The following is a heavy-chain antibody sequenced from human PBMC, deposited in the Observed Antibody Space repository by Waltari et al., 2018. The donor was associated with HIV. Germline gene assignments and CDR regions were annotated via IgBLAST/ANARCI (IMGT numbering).Heavy chain of an antibody. CDR3: AKGDCNSPSCPFDF. J-gene: IGHJ4*02. V-gene: IGHV3-23*01. CDR2: ISGSGNST. D-gene: IGHD2-2*01. CDR1: GFIFSSYA. Sequence: EVQLLESGGGLIEPGGSLRLSCVGSGFIFSSYAMSWVRQAPGKGLEGCSGISGSGNSTYYAGSVKGRFIISRDNSKNTVFLQMNSLRAEDTAVYYCAKGDCNSPSCPFDFWGQVTLVTVSS.